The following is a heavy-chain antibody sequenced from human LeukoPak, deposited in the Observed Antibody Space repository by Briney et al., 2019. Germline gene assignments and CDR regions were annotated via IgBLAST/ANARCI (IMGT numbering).Heavy chain of an antibody. CDR1: GFTFSSYA. D-gene: IGHD3-22*01. CDR2: ISYDGTNK. CDR3: ARDLTGWGESSGYSNY. Sequence: GGSLRLSCAASGFTFSSYAMHWVRQAPGKGLEWVALISYDGTNKFYEDSVKGRFTISRDNSKNTLFLQVNSLRAEDTSVYYCARDLTGWGESSGYSNYWGQGTLVTVSS. V-gene: IGHV3-30*01. J-gene: IGHJ4*02.